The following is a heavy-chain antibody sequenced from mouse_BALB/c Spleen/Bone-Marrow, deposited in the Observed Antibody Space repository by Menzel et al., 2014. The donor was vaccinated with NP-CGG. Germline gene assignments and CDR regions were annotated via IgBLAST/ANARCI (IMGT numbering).Heavy chain of an antibody. V-gene: IGHV1-9*01. J-gene: IGHJ4*01. CDR1: GYTFVNYW. CDR2: ILPGSGGT. CDR3: ARKWPYSYGSRGDAMDD. D-gene: IGHD1-1*01. Sequence: VQLQQSGAELMKPGASVKISCKATGYTFVNYWIEWVKQRPGHGLEWIGEILPGSGGTNYNEKFKVKATFTADTSSNATNMQLSSLTTEDSAVYYCARKWPYSYGSRGDAMDDWGQGTSVTVSS.